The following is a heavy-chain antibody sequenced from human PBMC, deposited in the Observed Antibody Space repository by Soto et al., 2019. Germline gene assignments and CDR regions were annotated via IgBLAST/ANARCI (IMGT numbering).Heavy chain of an antibody. CDR3: ARVWAIAAVRIDY. CDR1: GFTFSSYS. V-gene: IGHV3-21*01. Sequence: GESLKISCAASGFTFSSYSMNWVRQAPGKGLEWVSSISSSSSYIYYADSVKGRFTISRDNAKNSLYLQMNSLRAEDTAVYYCARVWAIAAVRIDYWGQGTLVTVSS. D-gene: IGHD6-13*01. J-gene: IGHJ4*02. CDR2: ISSSSSYI.